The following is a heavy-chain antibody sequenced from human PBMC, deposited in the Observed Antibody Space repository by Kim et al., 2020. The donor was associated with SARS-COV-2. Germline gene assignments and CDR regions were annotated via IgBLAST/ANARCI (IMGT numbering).Heavy chain of an antibody. Sequence: SETLSLTCTVSGGSISSYYWSWIRQPPGKGLEWIGYIYYSGSTNYNPSLKSRVTISVDTSKNQFSLKLISVTAADTAVYYCAGLRDGYNGFDYWGQGTLVTVSS. V-gene: IGHV4-59*13. CDR1: GGSISSYY. D-gene: IGHD5-12*01. J-gene: IGHJ4*02. CDR2: IYYSGST. CDR3: AGLRDGYNGFDY.